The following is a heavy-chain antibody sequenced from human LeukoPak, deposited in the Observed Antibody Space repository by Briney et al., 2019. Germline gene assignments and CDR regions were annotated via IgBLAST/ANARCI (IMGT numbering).Heavy chain of an antibody. CDR2: INWNGGST. Sequence: GGCLRLSRVASGFSFDDYGMTWVRPVPGKGLEWVSGINWNGGSTGYADSVKGRFTISRDNAKNSLFLQMDSLRAEDTAVYYCARNYDWGQGTLVTVSS. CDR3: ARNYD. J-gene: IGHJ4*02. D-gene: IGHD3-16*01. V-gene: IGHV3-20*04. CDR1: GFSFDDYG.